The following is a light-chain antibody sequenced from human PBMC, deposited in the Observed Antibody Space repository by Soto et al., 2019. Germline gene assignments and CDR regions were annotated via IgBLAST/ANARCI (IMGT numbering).Light chain of an antibody. V-gene: IGKV1-5*01. Sequence: SQMTQFPFTLSASVGDRVTITCRASQSISSWLAWYQQKPGKAPKLLIYDASSLESGVPSRFSGSGSGTEFTLTISSLQPDDFVTYYCQQYNSYSRTFGQGTKVDIK. J-gene: IGKJ1*01. CDR3: QQYNSYSRT. CDR2: DAS. CDR1: QSISSW.